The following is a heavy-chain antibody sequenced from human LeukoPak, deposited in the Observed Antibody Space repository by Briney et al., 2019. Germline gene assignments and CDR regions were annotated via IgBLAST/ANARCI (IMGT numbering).Heavy chain of an antibody. J-gene: IGHJ4*02. Sequence: GRSLRLSCAASGFTFDDYAMHWVRQAPGKGLEWVSGISWNSGSIGYADSVKGRFSISRDNAKNSLYLQMNSLRAEYMALYYCAKGGYSYGDLEGYFDYWGQGTLVTVSS. CDR2: ISWNSGSI. CDR3: AKGGYSYGDLEGYFDY. CDR1: GFTFDDYA. V-gene: IGHV3-9*03. D-gene: IGHD5-18*01.